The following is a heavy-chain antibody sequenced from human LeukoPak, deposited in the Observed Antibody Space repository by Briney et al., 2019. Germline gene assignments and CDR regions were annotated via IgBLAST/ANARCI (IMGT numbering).Heavy chain of an antibody. V-gene: IGHV4-59*01. J-gene: IGHJ6*02. Sequence: KPSETLSLTCTVSGGSISSYYWSWIRQPPGKGLEWIGYINYRGSTNYNPSLKSRVTISVDTSKNQFSLKLSSVTAADTAVYYCAGAGRAYYYYGMDVWGQGTTVTVSS. CDR3: AGAGRAYYYYGMDV. CDR2: INYRGST. CDR1: GGSISSYY. D-gene: IGHD3-16*01.